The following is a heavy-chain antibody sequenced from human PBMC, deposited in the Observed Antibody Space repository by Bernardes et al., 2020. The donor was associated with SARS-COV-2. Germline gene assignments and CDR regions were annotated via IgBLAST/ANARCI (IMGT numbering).Heavy chain of an antibody. J-gene: IGHJ6*02. CDR1: GFTFSSYE. Sequence: GGSLSLSCAASGFTFSSYEMNWVRQAPGKGLEWVSYISSSGSTIYYADSVKGRFTISRDNAKNSLYLQMNSLRAEDTAVYYCARATHYYYGLDVWGQGTTVTGSS. CDR3: ARATHYYYGLDV. CDR2: ISSSGSTI. V-gene: IGHV3-48*03.